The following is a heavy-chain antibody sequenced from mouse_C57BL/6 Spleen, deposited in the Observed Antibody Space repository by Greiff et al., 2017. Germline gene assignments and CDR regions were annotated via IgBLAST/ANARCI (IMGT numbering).Heavy chain of an antibody. V-gene: IGHV1-76*01. CDR2: IYPGSGNT. Sequence: LVESGAELVRPGASVKLSCKASGYTFTDYYINWVKQRPGQGLEWIARIYPGSGNTYYNEKFKGKATLTAEKSSSTAYMQLSSLTSEDSAVYFCARGDYGNYDYAMDYWGQGTSVTVSS. J-gene: IGHJ4*01. CDR1: GYTFTDYY. D-gene: IGHD2-1*01. CDR3: ARGDYGNYDYAMDY.